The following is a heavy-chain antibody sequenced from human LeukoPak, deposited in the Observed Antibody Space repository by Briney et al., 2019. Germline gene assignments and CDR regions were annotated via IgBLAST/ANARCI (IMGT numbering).Heavy chain of an antibody. D-gene: IGHD3-9*01. V-gene: IGHV1-2*02. CDR2: INPNSGGT. CDR3: ARGRTLTGFSSGFDP. CDR1: GYTFTGYY. Sequence: GASVKVSCKASGYTFTGYYMHWVRQAPGQGLEWMGWINPNSGGTNYAQKFQGRVTMTRNTSINTAYMELSRLKSEDTALYYCARGRTLTGFSSGFDPWGQGTLVTVSS. J-gene: IGHJ5*02.